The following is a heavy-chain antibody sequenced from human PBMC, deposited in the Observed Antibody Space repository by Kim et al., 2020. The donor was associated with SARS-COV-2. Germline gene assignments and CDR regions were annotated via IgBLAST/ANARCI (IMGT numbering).Heavy chain of an antibody. V-gene: IGHV3-9*01. D-gene: IGHD3-10*01. Sequence: GGSLRLSCAASGFTFDDYAMHWVRQAPGKGLEWVSGISWNSGSIGYVDSVKGRFTISRDNAKNSLYLQMNSLRAEDTALYYCAKVKPRRVWFGELSFDYWGQGTLVTVSS. CDR1: GFTFDDYA. CDR2: ISWNSGSI. CDR3: AKVKPRRVWFGELSFDY. J-gene: IGHJ4*02.